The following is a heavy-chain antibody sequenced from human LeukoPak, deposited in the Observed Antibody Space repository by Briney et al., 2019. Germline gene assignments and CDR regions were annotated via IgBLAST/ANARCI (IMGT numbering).Heavy chain of an antibody. J-gene: IGHJ4*02. Sequence: SETLSLTCAVYGGSFSGYYWSWIRQPPGKGLEWIGEINHSGSTNYNPSLKSRVTISVDTSKNQFSLKLSSVTAADTAVYYCARSTYSYGLYFDYWGQGTLVIVSS. CDR3: ARSTYSYGLYFDY. D-gene: IGHD5-18*01. CDR1: GGSFSGYY. V-gene: IGHV4-34*01. CDR2: INHSGST.